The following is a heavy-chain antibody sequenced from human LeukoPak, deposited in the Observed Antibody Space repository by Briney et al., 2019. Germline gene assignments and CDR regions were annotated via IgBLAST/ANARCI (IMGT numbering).Heavy chain of an antibody. Sequence: GGSLRLSCAASGFSFGSNWMNWVRQSPGKGLEWVANIRQDGTEKNYVDSVKGRFTISRDNAKNSLYLQMNSLRAEDTAVYYCARDSWFDPWGQGTLVTVSS. CDR1: GFSFGSNW. J-gene: IGHJ5*02. CDR2: IRQDGTEK. V-gene: IGHV3-7*01. CDR3: ARDSWFDP.